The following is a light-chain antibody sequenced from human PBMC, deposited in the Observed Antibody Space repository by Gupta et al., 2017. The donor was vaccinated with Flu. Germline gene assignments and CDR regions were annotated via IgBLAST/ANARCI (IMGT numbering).Light chain of an antibody. CDR3: QQYGSTPLT. Sequence: EIVFTQSPCTLSLSPGDRATLSCSASQIVISNYLAWYQKKPGQAPRLLIYAGSIRATGIPDRFSSRASARDFTLTIIRLGPKDFAVYYCQQYGSTPLTVGGGTKVEMK. J-gene: IGKJ4*01. V-gene: IGKV3-20*01. CDR1: QIVISNY. CDR2: AGS.